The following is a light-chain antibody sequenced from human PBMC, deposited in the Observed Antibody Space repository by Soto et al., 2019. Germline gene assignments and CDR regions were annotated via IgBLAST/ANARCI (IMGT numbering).Light chain of an antibody. V-gene: IGLV1-47*01. CDR2: RNN. CDR1: SSNIGSNY. J-gene: IGLJ3*02. CDR3: AAWDGSLSVVV. Sequence: QAVVTQPPSASGTPGQRVTISCSGSSSNIGSNYVYWYQQLPGTAPKLLIYRNNQRPSGVPDRFSDSKSGTSASLAISGLRSEDEADYYCAAWDGSLSVVVFGGGTKLTVL.